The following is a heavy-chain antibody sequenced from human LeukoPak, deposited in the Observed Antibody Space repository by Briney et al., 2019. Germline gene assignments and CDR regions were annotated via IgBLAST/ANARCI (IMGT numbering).Heavy chain of an antibody. J-gene: IGHJ3*02. CDR3: ARGSHLGAIFGVVIIPVGPFDI. Sequence: GASVKVSCKASGYTFTSYGISWVRQAPGQGLEWMGWISAYNGNTNYAQKLQGRVTMTTDTSTSTAYMELRSLRSDDTAVYYCARGSHLGAIFGVVIIPVGPFDIWGQGTMVTVSS. V-gene: IGHV1-18*01. CDR1: GYTFTSYG. D-gene: IGHD3-3*01. CDR2: ISAYNGNT.